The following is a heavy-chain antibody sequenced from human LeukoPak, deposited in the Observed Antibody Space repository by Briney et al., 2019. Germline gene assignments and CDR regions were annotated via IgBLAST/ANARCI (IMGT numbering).Heavy chain of an antibody. D-gene: IGHD2-2*01. CDR3: ARNRVVVPAAIDWFDP. CDR1: GYTLTGYY. CDR2: INPNSGGT. J-gene: IGHJ5*02. V-gene: IGHV1-2*06. Sequence: ASVKVSCKASGYTLTGYYMHWVRQAPGQGLEWMGRINPNSGGTNYAQKFQGRVTMTRDTSISTAYMELSRLRSDDTAVYYCARNRVVVPAAIDWFDPWGQGTLVTVSS.